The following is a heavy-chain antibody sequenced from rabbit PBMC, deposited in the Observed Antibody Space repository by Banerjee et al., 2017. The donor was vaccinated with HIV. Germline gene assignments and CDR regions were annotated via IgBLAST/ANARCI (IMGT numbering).Heavy chain of an antibody. CDR1: GFDLSSSYY. D-gene: IGHD6-1*01. V-gene: IGHV1S45*01. Sequence: QEQLKETGGGLVKPGGTLTLTCKASGFDLSSSYYMCWVRQAPGKGLECIACIYAGSSGSTYYASWAKGRFTISKTSSTTVTLQMTSLTVADTATYFCARPYDGVGYASNLWGPGTLVTVS. J-gene: IGHJ4*01. CDR3: ARPYDGVGYASNL. CDR2: IYAGSSGST.